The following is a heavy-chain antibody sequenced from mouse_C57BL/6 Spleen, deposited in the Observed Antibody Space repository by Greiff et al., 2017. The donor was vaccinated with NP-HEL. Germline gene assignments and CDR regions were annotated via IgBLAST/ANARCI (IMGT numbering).Heavy chain of an antibody. CDR3: TRRGEWYFDV. CDR1: GYTFTDYE. CDR2: IDPETGGT. V-gene: IGHV1-15*01. Sequence: QVQLKESGAELVRPGASVTLSCKASGYTFTDYEMHWVKQTPVHGLEWIGAIDPETGGTAYNQKFKGKAILTADKSSSTAYMELRSLTSEDSAVYYCTRRGEWYFDVWGTGTTVTVSS. J-gene: IGHJ1*03.